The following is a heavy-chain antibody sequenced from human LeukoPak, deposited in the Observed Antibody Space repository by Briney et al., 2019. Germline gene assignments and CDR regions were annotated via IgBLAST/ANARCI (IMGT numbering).Heavy chain of an antibody. CDR1: GFTFSSYA. J-gene: IGHJ4*02. V-gene: IGHV3-30*02. Sequence: PGGSLRLSCAASGFTFSSYAMSWVRQAPGKGLEWVAFIRYDGSNKYFADSVKGRFTISRDNSNNMLFLQMNSLRPEDTAVYYCAKDRHPYVSGTYSDYWGQGTLVTVSS. CDR2: IRYDGSNK. D-gene: IGHD3-10*01. CDR3: AKDRHPYVSGTYSDY.